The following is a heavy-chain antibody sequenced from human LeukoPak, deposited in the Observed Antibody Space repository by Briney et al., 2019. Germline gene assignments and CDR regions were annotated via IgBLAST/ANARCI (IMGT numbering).Heavy chain of an antibody. J-gene: IGHJ4*02. CDR2: ISGSGGST. V-gene: IGHV3-23*01. CDR1: GFTFSSYA. D-gene: IGHD3-3*01. Sequence: GGSLRLSCAASGFTFSSYAMSWVRQAPGKGLEWVSAISGSGGSTYYADSVKGRFTISRDNSKDTLYLQMNSLRAEDTAVYYCARRPYDFWSGYYGYYFDYWGQGTLVTVSS. CDR3: ARRPYDFWSGYYGYYFDY.